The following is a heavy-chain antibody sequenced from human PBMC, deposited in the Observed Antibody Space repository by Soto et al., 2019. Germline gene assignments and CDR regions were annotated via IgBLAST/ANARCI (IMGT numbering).Heavy chain of an antibody. V-gene: IGHV3-33*01. CDR2: IWYDGSNK. CDR3: ARDSYSSSYQVYYYYYGMDV. CDR1: GFTFSSYG. J-gene: IGHJ6*02. D-gene: IGHD6-6*01. Sequence: PGGSLRLSCAASGFTFSSYGMHWVRQAPGKGLEWVAVIWYDGSNKYYADSVKGRFTISRDNSKNTLYLQMNSLRAEDTAVYYCARDSYSSSYQVYYYYYGMDVWGQGTTVTVSS.